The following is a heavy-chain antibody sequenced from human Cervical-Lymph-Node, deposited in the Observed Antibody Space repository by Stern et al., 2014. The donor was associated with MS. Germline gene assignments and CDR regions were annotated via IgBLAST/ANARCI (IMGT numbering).Heavy chain of an antibody. CDR2: IWYGGSKK. CDR1: GFTFSSYG. CDR3: AKEHARYDILTGPMDY. Sequence: QVQLVQSGVDVVQPGRSLRLSCAASGFTFSSYGMHWVRQAPGQGLEWAANIWYGGSKKNYRDSVRGRFTISQDNYKDTLYMQMNSLRAEDTVVYFCAKEHARYDILTGPMDYWGQGTLVTVSS. J-gene: IGHJ4*02. V-gene: IGHV3-33*06. D-gene: IGHD3-9*01.